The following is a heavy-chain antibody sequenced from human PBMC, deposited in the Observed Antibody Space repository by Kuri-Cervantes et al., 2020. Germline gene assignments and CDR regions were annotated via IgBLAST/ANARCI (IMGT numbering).Heavy chain of an antibody. Sequence: GGSLRLSCAASGFTLRGYWMHWVRQAPGKGLEWVAVIWYDGSNKYYADSVKGRFTISRDNSKNTLYLQMNSLRAEDTAVYYCARDGGYSSSWWTYYYYGMDVWGQGTTVTVSS. J-gene: IGHJ6*02. CDR3: ARDGGYSSSWWTYYYYGMDV. V-gene: IGHV3-33*08. CDR1: GFTLRGYW. D-gene: IGHD6-13*01. CDR2: IWYDGSNK.